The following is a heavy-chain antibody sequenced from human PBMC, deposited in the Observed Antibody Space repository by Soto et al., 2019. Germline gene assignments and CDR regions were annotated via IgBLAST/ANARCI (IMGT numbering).Heavy chain of an antibody. CDR1: GFTFSSYS. V-gene: IGHV3-21*01. CDR2: ISSSSSYI. J-gene: IGHJ4*02. D-gene: IGHD6-19*01. Sequence: EVQLVESGGGLVKPGGSLRLSCAASGFTFSSYSMNWVRQAPGKGLEWVASISSSSSYIYYADSVKGRFTISRDNAKNSLYLQMNSLRAEDTAGYYCARSRMAGYHSLDYWGQGTLVTVSS. CDR3: ARSRMAGYHSLDY.